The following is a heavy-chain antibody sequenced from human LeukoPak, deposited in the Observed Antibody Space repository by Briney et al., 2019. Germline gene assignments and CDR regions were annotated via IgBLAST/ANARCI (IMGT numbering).Heavy chain of an antibody. V-gene: IGHV3-30*18. Sequence: GGSLRLSCAASGFTFNNYGMHWVRQAPGKGLEWVAVISYDGRNKHYPDSVKGRFTISRDISTDTLWLQMDSLRTEDTAVYYCAKGPLRGTTAAIDYWGQGTLVTVSS. CDR2: ISYDGRNK. D-gene: IGHD1-1*01. CDR1: GFTFNNYG. CDR3: AKGPLRGTTAAIDY. J-gene: IGHJ4*02.